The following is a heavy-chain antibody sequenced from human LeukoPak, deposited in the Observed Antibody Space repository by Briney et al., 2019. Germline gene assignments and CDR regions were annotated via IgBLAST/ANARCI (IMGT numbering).Heavy chain of an antibody. CDR1: GGSFSGYY. CDR2: INHSGST. D-gene: IGHD6-6*01. V-gene: IGHV4-34*01. J-gene: IGHJ5*02. CDR3: ARDPQFVAARFNWFDP. Sequence: NPSETLSLTCAVYGGSFSGYYWSWIRQPPGKGLEWIGEINHSGSTNYNPSLKSRVTISVDTSKNQFSLKLSSVTAVDTAVYYCARDPQFVAARFNWFDPWGQGTLVTVSS.